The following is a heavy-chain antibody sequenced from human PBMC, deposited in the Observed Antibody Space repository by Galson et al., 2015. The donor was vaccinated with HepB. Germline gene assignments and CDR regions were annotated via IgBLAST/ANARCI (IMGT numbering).Heavy chain of an antibody. J-gene: IGHJ2*01. Sequence: SLRLSCAASGFTFSDYYMSWLRQAPGKGLEWVSYISSSSSYTNYADSVKGRFTISRDNAKNSLYLQMNSLRAEDTAVYYCARVLDSAMVRGVITDWYFDLWGRGTLVTVSS. CDR3: ARVLDSAMVRGVITDWYFDL. D-gene: IGHD3-10*01. V-gene: IGHV3-11*06. CDR2: ISSSSSYT. CDR1: GFTFSDYY.